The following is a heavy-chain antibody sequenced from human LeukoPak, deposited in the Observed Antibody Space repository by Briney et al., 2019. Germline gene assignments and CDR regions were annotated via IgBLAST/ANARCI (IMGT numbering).Heavy chain of an antibody. V-gene: IGHV3-7*01. J-gene: IGHJ4*02. CDR3: ARDRGWQQFDY. Sequence: GGSLRLSCAASGFTFSNSWMTWVRQTPGKGLERVANIKKDGSETYYVESVRGRFSISRDNAKNSVYLEMNSLRAEDTAVYFCARDRGWQQFDYWGQGTLVTVSA. CDR1: GFTFSNSW. CDR2: IKKDGSET. D-gene: IGHD5-24*01.